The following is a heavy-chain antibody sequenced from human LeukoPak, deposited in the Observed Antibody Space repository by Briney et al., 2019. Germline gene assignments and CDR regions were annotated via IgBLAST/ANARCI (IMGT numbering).Heavy chain of an antibody. CDR2: ISYDGSNK. J-gene: IGHJ6*03. Sequence: PGRSLRLSCAASGFTFSSYGMHWVRQAPGKGLEWVAVISYDGSNKYYADSVKGRFTISRDNSKNTLYLQMNSLRAEDTAVYYCANEGRSYGSGDKNYYYYYMDVWGKGTTVTISS. CDR1: GFTFSSYG. V-gene: IGHV3-30*18. D-gene: IGHD3-10*01. CDR3: ANEGRSYGSGDKNYYYYYMDV.